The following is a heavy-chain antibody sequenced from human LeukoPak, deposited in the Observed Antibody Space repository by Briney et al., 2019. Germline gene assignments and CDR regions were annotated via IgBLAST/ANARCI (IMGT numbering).Heavy chain of an antibody. J-gene: IGHJ3*01. Sequence: SGGSLRLSCVASGFTFSNYGIHWVRQAPGKGLEWVAVIWYDGSNRYYADSVRGRFIISRDNSKNTLYLQMNSLRAEDTAVYYCASSSIPAAGTSAFDFWGQGTMVTVSS. D-gene: IGHD6-13*01. V-gene: IGHV3-33*01. CDR3: ASSSIPAAGTSAFDF. CDR2: IWYDGSNR. CDR1: GFTFSNYG.